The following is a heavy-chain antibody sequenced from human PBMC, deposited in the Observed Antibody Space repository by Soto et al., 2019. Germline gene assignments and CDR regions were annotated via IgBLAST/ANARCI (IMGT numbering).Heavy chain of an antibody. Sequence: QVQLVQSGAEVKKPGASVKVSCKASGYTFTSYYMHWVRQAPGQGLEWMGIINPSGGSTSYAQKFQGRVTMTRDTCTSTVYMELSSLRSEDTAVYYCARGFRNYDFWSGPNWFDPWGQGTLVTVSS. CDR3: ARGFRNYDFWSGPNWFDP. J-gene: IGHJ5*02. CDR2: INPSGGST. CDR1: GYTFTSYY. D-gene: IGHD3-3*01. V-gene: IGHV1-46*03.